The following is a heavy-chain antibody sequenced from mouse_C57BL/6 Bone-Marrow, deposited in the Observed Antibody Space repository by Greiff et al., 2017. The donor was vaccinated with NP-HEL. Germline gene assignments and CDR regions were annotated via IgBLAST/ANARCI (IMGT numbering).Heavy chain of an antibody. CDR3: ARGTYNYGSSGRFYFDY. D-gene: IGHD1-1*01. CDR2: INPSNGGT. V-gene: IGHV1-53*01. J-gene: IGHJ2*01. CDR1: GYTFTSYW. Sequence: VKLQQPGTELVKPGASVKLSCKASGYTFTSYWMHWVKQRPGQGLEWIGNINPSNGGTNYNEKFNGKATLTVDKSYNTAYIHLLSLTSEDSAVYYCARGTYNYGSSGRFYFDYWGQGTTLTVSS.